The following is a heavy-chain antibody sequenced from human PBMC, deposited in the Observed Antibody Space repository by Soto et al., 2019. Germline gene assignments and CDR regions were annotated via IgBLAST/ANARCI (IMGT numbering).Heavy chain of an antibody. Sequence: QVQLQESGPGLVKPSGTLSLTCAVSGGSISSNNWWSWFRQPPGKGLEWIGEIYHSGSTTYNPSLKSRVTISVDKSKNQFSLRLSSVTAADTAVYYCARDFGYRGYGDYWGQGTLVTVSS. J-gene: IGHJ4*02. V-gene: IGHV4-4*02. CDR3: ARDFGYRGYGDY. D-gene: IGHD5-12*01. CDR2: IYHSGST. CDR1: GGSISSNNW.